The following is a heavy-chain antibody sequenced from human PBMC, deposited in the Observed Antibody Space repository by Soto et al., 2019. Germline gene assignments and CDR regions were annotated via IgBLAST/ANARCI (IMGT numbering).Heavy chain of an antibody. J-gene: IGHJ2*01. CDR3: ARGNHRWLQLWYFDL. CDR2: IIPIFGTT. V-gene: IGHV1-69*12. D-gene: IGHD5-12*01. CDR1: GGTFSNYP. Sequence: QVRLVQSGAEVKKPGSSVKVSCKASGGTFSNYPISWVRQAPGQGLEWMGGIIPIFGTTNYAQKFQGRVTITADESTSTAYMELSSLRSEDTAVFYCARGNHRWLQLWYFDLWGRGTLVTVSS.